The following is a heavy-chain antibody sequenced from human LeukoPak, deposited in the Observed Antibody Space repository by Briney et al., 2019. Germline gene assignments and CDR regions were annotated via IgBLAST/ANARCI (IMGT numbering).Heavy chain of an antibody. CDR2: IYPGDSDT. V-gene: IGHV5-51*01. Sequence: HGESLKISCKGSGYTFTSYWIGWVRQMPGKGLEWMGLIYPGDSDTRYSPSFQGQVTISADKSISTAFLQWSSLKASDTAMYHCAWGPPSGSGNYLDFCGQGTLVTVSS. CDR3: AWGPPSGSGNYLDF. J-gene: IGHJ4*02. CDR1: GYTFTSYW. D-gene: IGHD3-10*01.